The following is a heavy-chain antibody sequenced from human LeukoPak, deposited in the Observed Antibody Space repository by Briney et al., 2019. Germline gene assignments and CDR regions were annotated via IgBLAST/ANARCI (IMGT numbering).Heavy chain of an antibody. Sequence: PGRSLRPSCTASGFTFGDYAMSWVRQAPGKGLEWVGFIRSKAYGGTTEYAASVKGRFTISRDDSKSIAYLQTNSLKTEDTAVYYCTRYYYGSGSYSYHDAFDIWGQGTMVTVSS. CDR1: GFTFGDYA. D-gene: IGHD3-10*01. CDR2: IRSKAYGGTT. V-gene: IGHV3-49*04. CDR3: TRYYYGSGSYSYHDAFDI. J-gene: IGHJ3*02.